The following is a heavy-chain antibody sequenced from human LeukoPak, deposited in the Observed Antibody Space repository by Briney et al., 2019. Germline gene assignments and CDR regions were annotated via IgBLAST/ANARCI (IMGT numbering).Heavy chain of an antibody. Sequence: ASVKVSCKASGYTFTSNYIHWVRQAPGQGLEWMGMIYPRDGITNYAQKFQGRVTMTRDTSISTAYMELSRLRSDDTAVYYCARAYSSPTTFDPWGQGTLVTVSS. D-gene: IGHD6-19*01. CDR3: ARAYSSPTTFDP. J-gene: IGHJ5*02. V-gene: IGHV1-2*02. CDR1: GYTFTSNY. CDR2: IYPRDGIT.